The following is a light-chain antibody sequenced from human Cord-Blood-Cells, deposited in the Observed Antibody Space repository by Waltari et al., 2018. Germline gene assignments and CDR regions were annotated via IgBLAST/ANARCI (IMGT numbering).Light chain of an antibody. CDR2: EGS. J-gene: IGLJ2*01. V-gene: IGLV2-23*03. CDR1: SSDFGSYNL. CDR3: CSYAGSSTFVV. Sequence: QSALTQPSSVSGSPGQSITISCTGTSSDFGSYNLVPWYQQHPGKAPKLMIYEGSKRPSGVSNRFSGSKSGNTASLTISGLQAEDEADYYCCSYAGSSTFVVFGGGTKLTVI.